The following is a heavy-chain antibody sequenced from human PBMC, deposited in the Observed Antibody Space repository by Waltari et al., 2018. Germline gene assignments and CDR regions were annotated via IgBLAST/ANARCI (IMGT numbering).Heavy chain of an antibody. CDR1: GFPFSTYA. CDR2: LSFDGSVQ. J-gene: IGHJ4*02. Sequence: QVQLEESGGGVVQPGKSLRLSCAVSGFPFSTYAVHWVRQAPGKGLELGAVLSFDGSVQFYADSVKGRFTISRDNSKNTLYLQMNSLRAEDTAVYYCAMGYGSGSYDYWGQGSLVTVSS. V-gene: IGHV3-30*03. D-gene: IGHD3-10*01. CDR3: AMGYGSGSYDY.